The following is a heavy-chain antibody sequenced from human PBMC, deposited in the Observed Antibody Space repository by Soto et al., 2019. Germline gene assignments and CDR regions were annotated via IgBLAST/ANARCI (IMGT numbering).Heavy chain of an antibody. Sequence: PSETLSLTCTVSGGSISSSSYYWGWIRQPPGKGLEWIGSIYYSGSTYYNPSLKSRVTISVDTSKNQFSLKLSPVTAADTAVYYCAGQPTAGSYYDLGSYYYYYAMDVWGQGTTVTVSS. CDR3: AGQPTAGSYYDLGSYYYYYAMDV. J-gene: IGHJ6*02. V-gene: IGHV4-39*01. CDR2: IYYSGST. CDR1: GGSISSSSYY. D-gene: IGHD3-10*01.